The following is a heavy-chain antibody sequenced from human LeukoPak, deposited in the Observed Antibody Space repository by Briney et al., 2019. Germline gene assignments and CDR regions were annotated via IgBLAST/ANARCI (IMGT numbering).Heavy chain of an antibody. V-gene: IGHV1-18*01. J-gene: IGHJ4*02. D-gene: IGHD1-7*01. CDR2: ISAYSGST. CDR1: RYTFINYG. Sequence: ASVKVSCKASRYTFINYGINWVRQAPGQGLEWLGWISAYSGSTNYAQKLQDRVTMTTDTSTNTAYMELRSLRSDDTAVYFCARGGSNWNYRYYFDYWGQGTLVTVSS. CDR3: ARGGSNWNYRYYFDY.